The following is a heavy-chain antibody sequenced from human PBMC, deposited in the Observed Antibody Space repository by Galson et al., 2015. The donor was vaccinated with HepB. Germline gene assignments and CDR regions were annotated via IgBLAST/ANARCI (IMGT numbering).Heavy chain of an antibody. D-gene: IGHD3-16*01. Sequence: SVKVSCKASGGTLSSYAISWVRQAPGQGLEWMGGIIPILGIANYAQKFQGRVTITADKSTSTAYMELSSLRSEDTAVYYCARSLGGGREGAFDIWGQGTMVTVSS. CDR1: GGTLSSYA. CDR3: ARSLGGGREGAFDI. V-gene: IGHV1-69*10. J-gene: IGHJ3*02. CDR2: IIPILGIA.